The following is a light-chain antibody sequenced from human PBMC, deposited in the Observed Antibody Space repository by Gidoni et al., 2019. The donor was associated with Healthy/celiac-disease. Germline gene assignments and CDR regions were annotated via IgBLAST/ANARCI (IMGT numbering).Light chain of an antibody. CDR2: WAS. J-gene: IGKJ1*01. Sequence: DIVMTQSPDSMAVSLGERATINCKSSQSVLYSSTNKNDLAWSQQKPGQPPKLLIYWASTRESGVPDRFIGSGSGTDFTLPISSLQAEDVAVYYCQQYYSTPWTFGQGTKVEIK. CDR1: QSVLYSSTNKND. CDR3: QQYYSTPWT. V-gene: IGKV4-1*01.